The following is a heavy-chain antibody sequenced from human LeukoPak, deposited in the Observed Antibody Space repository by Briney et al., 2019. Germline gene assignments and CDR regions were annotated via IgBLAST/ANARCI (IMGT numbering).Heavy chain of an antibody. J-gene: IGHJ4*02. D-gene: IGHD2-2*01. Sequence: SETLSLTCAVYGGSFSGYYWSWIRQPPGKGLEWIGEINHSGSTNYNPPLKSRVTISVDTSKNQFSLKLSSVTAADTAVYYCARVPLRGPAVRNYWGQGTLVTVSS. CDR2: INHSGST. CDR3: ARVPLRGPAVRNY. V-gene: IGHV4-34*01. CDR1: GGSFSGYY.